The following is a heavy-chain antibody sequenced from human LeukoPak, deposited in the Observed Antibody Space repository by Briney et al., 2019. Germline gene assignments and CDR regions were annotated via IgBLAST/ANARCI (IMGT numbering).Heavy chain of an antibody. D-gene: IGHD3-10*01. CDR1: GGTFSSYA. V-gene: IGHV1-69*05. CDR3: ATLLDYYGSGSSDY. J-gene: IGHJ4*02. CDR2: IIPIFGTA. Sequence: ASVKVSCKASGGTFSSYAISWVRQAPGQGLEWMGGIIPIFGTANYAQKFQGRVTITTDESTSTAYMVLSSLRSEDTAVYYCATLLDYYGSGSSDYWGQGTLVTVSS.